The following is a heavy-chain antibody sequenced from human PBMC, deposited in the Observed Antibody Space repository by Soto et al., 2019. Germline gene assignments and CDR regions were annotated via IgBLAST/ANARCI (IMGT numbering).Heavy chain of an antibody. CDR3: ARNRHVVVPAVRRKPREYYLDY. V-gene: IGHV4-4*02. D-gene: IGHD2-2*01. J-gene: IGHJ4*02. CDR1: GGSISSPYW. Sequence: SETLSLTCAVSGGSISSPYWWTWVRQPPGKGLEWIGEISHSGSTNYNPSLKSRVTISLDKSKNQFSLKLNFLTAADTAVYYCARNRHVVVPAVRRKPREYYLDYWGQGTLVTVSS. CDR2: ISHSGST.